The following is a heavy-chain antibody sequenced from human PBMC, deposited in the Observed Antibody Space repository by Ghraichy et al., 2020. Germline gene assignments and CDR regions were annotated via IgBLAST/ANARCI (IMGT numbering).Heavy chain of an antibody. D-gene: IGHD6-19*01. CDR2: INPNSGGT. CDR1: GYTFTGYY. J-gene: IGHJ5*02. V-gene: IGHV1-2*04. CDR3: ARGRSGIAVAGIFPDSGDGPDEEEYNWFDP. Sequence: ASVKVSCKASGYTFTGYYMHWVRQAPGQGLEWMGWINPNSGGTNYAQKFQGWVTMTRDTSISTAYMELSRLRSDDTAVYYCARGRSGIAVAGIFPDSGDGPDEEEYNWFDPWGQGTLVTVSS.